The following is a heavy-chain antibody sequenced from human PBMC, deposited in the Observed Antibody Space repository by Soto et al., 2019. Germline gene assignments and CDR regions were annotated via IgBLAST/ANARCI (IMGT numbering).Heavy chain of an antibody. J-gene: IGHJ4*02. CDR3: ARDRGYCSGGSCPAFDY. CDR2: IWYDGSNK. Sequence: GGSLRLSCAASGFTFSSYGMHWVRQAPGKGLEWVAVIWYDGSNKYYADSVKGRFTISRDNSKNTLYLQMNSLRAEDTAVYYCARDRGYCSGGSCPAFDYWGQGTRGTIAS. V-gene: IGHV3-33*01. CDR1: GFTFSSYG. D-gene: IGHD2-15*01.